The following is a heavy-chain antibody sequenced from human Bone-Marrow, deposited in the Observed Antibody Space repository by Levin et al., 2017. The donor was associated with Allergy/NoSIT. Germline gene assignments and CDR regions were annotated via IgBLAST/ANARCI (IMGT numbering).Heavy chain of an antibody. CDR1: GGTFSSYA. D-gene: IGHD5-12*01. Sequence: SVKVSCKASGGTFSSYAISWVRQAPGQGLEWMGGIIPIFGTANHAQKFQGRVTITADESTSTAYMELSSLRSEDTAVYYCARDIDIVPNYFDYWGQGTLVTVSS. CDR3: ARDIDIVPNYFDY. V-gene: IGHV1-69*13. CDR2: IIPIFGTA. J-gene: IGHJ4*02.